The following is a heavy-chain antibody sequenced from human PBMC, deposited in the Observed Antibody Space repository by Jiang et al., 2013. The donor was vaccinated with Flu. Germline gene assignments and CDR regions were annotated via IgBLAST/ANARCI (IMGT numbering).Heavy chain of an antibody. CDR3: ARGPEVKVRLGLMENV. V-gene: IGHV1-46*01. CDR2: INPSGGST. J-gene: IGHJ6*01. Sequence: SGAEVRKPGASVKVSCKASAHTFTSYYMHWVRQAPGQGLEWMGIINPSGGSTTYAQKFQGRVTMTRDTSTSTVYMELSSLRSEDTAVYYCARGPEVKVRLGLMENVWGPRDHGHRLL. D-gene: IGHD1-14*01. CDR1: AHTFTSYY.